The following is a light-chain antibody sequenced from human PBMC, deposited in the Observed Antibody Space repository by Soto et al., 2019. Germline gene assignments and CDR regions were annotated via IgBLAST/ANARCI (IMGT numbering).Light chain of an antibody. CDR2: LEGGGSY. J-gene: IGLJ2*01. CDR1: SGHSNNI. V-gene: IGLV4-60*03. CDR3: ETWDSNIHSP. Sequence: QSVLTQPSSASASLGSSVKLTCTLTSGHSNNIIAWHQQQPGKAPRYLMKLEGGGSYTKGSGVPDRFAGYSSGAERHLTISHLQSEDEADYYCETWDSNIHSPFGGGTKLTVL.